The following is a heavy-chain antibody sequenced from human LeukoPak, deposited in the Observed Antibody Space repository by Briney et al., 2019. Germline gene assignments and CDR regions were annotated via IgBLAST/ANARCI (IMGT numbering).Heavy chain of an antibody. Sequence: ASVKVSCKASGYTFTGYYMHWVRQAPGQGLEWMGWINPNSGGTNYAQKFQGRVTMTRDTSISTAYMELSRLRSDDTAVYYCARLGTGTTFPFDYWGQGTLVIVSS. CDR1: GYTFTGYY. V-gene: IGHV1-2*02. CDR3: ARLGTGTTFPFDY. J-gene: IGHJ4*02. CDR2: INPNSGGT. D-gene: IGHD1-1*01.